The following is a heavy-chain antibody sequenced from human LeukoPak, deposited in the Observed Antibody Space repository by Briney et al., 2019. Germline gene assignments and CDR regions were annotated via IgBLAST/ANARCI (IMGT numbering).Heavy chain of an antibody. CDR2: IIPIFGTA. J-gene: IGHJ4*02. D-gene: IGHD3-22*01. CDR3: ATKADSSGSQFDY. Sequence: SVKVSCKASGGTFSSYAISWVRQAPGQGLEWMGRIIPIFGTANYAQKFQGRVTITTDESTSTAYMELSSLGSEDTAVYYCATKADSSGSQFDYWGQGTLVTVSS. CDR1: GGTFSSYA. V-gene: IGHV1-69*05.